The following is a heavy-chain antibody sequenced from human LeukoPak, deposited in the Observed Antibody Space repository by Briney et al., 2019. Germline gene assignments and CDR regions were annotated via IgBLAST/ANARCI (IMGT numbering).Heavy chain of an antibody. CDR2: ISGSGGST. CDR3: AKAGSRASYYDSSGYSSAFDI. J-gene: IGHJ3*02. Sequence: QPGGSLRLSCAASGFTFSSYAMSWVRQAPGKGLEWVSAISGSGGSTYYADSVKGRFTISRGNSKNTLYLQMNSLRAEDTAVYYCAKAGSRASYYDSSGYSSAFDIWGQGTMVTVSS. D-gene: IGHD3-22*01. V-gene: IGHV3-23*01. CDR1: GFTFSSYA.